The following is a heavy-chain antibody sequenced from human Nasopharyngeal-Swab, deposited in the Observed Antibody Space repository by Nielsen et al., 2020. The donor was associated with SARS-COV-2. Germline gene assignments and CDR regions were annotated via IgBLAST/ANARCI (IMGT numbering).Heavy chain of an antibody. J-gene: IGHJ4*02. CDR2: IIPILGIA. Sequence: SSVPVTLLSSVGTLLSYAISWVRPPPAQGVEWMGGIIPILGIANYAQKFQDRVTITPDKSTNTAYMELSSLRSEDTAVYYCARTPYCGGDCYRHFDYWGRGTLVTVSS. CDR1: VGTLLSYA. D-gene: IGHD2-21*02. V-gene: IGHV1-69*10. CDR3: ARTPYCGGDCYRHFDY.